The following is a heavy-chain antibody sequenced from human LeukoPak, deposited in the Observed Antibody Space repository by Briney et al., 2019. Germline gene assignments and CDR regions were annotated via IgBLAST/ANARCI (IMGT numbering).Heavy chain of an antibody. CDR1: GGSITGYY. V-gene: IGHV4-34*01. Sequence: PSETLSLTCAVYGGSITGYYWSWIRQTPGRGLEWVGEIHYTGATSYNPSLKSRATISTDTSKNQFSLRLSSVTAADTAVYYCARGNVLTGYCFDFWGQGALVTVSS. CDR3: ARGNVLTGYCFDF. J-gene: IGHJ4*02. CDR2: IHYTGAT. D-gene: IGHD3-9*01.